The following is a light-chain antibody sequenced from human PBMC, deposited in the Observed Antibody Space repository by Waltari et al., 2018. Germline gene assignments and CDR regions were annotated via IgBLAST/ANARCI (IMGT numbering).Light chain of an antibody. J-gene: IGLJ1*01. CDR2: DDG. V-gene: IGLV3-21*02. CDR3: QVWDSGSDHYV. CDR1: NIGSKN. Sequence: SYVLTQPPSLSVAPGQTARISCDGNNIGSKNVPWYQQKPGQAPVLVVYDDGDRPSGIPERFSGSNSGNTATLTISRVDAGDEADYYCQVWDSGSDHYVFGTVTKVTVL.